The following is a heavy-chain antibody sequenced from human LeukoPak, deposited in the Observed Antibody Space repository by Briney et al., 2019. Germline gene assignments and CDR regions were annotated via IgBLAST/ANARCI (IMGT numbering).Heavy chain of an antibody. CDR1: GFTFDDYG. D-gene: IGHD6-19*01. CDR2: ISSSSSYI. Sequence: GGSLRLSCAASGFTFDDYGMSWVRQAPGKGLEWVSSISSSSSYIYYADSVKGRFTISRDNAKNSLYLQMNSLRAEDTAVYYCARDRQWLVFDYWGQGTLVTVSS. CDR3: ARDRQWLVFDY. J-gene: IGHJ4*02. V-gene: IGHV3-21*01.